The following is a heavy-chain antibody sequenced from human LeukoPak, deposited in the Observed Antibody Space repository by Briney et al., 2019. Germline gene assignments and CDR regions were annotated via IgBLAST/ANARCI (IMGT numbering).Heavy chain of an antibody. Sequence: ASVKVSCKASGGTFSSDSINWVRQAPGQGLEWMGGIIPIFGTADYAQKFQGRVTITTDESTSTVYMDLRSLRSEDTAVYYCARVPPAVTTGWFDPWGQGTLVTVSS. V-gene: IGHV1-69*05. J-gene: IGHJ5*02. CDR2: IIPIFGTA. D-gene: IGHD4-11*01. CDR1: GGTFSSDS. CDR3: ARVPPAVTTGWFDP.